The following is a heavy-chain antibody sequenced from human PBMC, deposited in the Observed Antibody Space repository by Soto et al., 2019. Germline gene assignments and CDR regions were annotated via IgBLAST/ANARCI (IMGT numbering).Heavy chain of an antibody. V-gene: IGHV4-4*02. CDR2: IYHNGSP. D-gene: IGHD2-21*01. J-gene: IGHJ5*02. CDR1: GGSISSTNW. Sequence: SETLSLTCVVSGGSISSTNWWTWVRQPPGKRLEWIGEIYHNGSPTYSPSLRGRATISVDKSNNQFSLTLTSVTAADTAVYYCARLGAYYQSLDPWGPGTLVTVSS. CDR3: ARLGAYYQSLDP.